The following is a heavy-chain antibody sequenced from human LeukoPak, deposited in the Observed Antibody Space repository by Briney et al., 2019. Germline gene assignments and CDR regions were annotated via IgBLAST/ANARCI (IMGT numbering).Heavy chain of an antibody. V-gene: IGHV1-69*13. CDR3: ARGSDCTNGVCYTGVYYFDY. Sequence: ASVKVSCKVSGYTLTELSMHWVRQAPGQGLEWMGGIIPIFGTANYAQKFQGRVTITADESTSTAYMELSSLRSEDTAVYYCARGSDCTNGVCYTGVYYFDYWGQGTLVTVSS. J-gene: IGHJ4*02. D-gene: IGHD2-8*01. CDR1: GYTLTELS. CDR2: IIPIFGTA.